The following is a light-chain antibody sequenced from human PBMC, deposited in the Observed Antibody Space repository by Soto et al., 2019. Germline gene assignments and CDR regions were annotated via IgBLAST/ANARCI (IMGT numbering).Light chain of an antibody. Sequence: IQLTQSPSSLSASVGDRATITCRASQGISSYLAWYQQKPGKAPKLLIYAASTLPTGVPSRFSGSGSGTDFTLTISSLQPEDFATYYCQQLSNYPPFTFGPGTKVDIK. J-gene: IGKJ3*01. V-gene: IGKV1-9*01. CDR1: QGISSY. CDR2: AAS. CDR3: QQLSNYPPFT.